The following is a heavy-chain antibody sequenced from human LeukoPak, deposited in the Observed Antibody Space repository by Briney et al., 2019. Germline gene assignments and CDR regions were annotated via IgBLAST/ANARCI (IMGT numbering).Heavy chain of an antibody. V-gene: IGHV1-8*01. D-gene: IGHD2-15*01. J-gene: IGHJ6*02. CDR3: ATRASPAFYYSMDV. CDR1: GQTFSSYG. CDR2: MDPNSGNS. Sequence: ASVKVSCKTSGQTFSSYGFSWLRQATGQGLEWMGWMDPNSGNSGCTQKFQGRVTMTRDTSISTAYMELSSLRSEDTAVYYCATRASPAFYYSMDVWGQGTTVTVSS.